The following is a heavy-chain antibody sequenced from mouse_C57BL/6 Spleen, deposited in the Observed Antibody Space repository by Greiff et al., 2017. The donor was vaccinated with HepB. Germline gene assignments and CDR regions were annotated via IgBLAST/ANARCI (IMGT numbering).Heavy chain of an antibody. CDR3: RSQVAPVAY. D-gene: IGHD1-1*01. V-gene: IGHV1-83*01. Sequence: VQLQQSGPELVKPGASVKMSCKASGYTFTDYYMHWVKQKPGKGLEWIGEIYPGSGNTYYIEKFKGKATLTADTSSSTAYMQLSSLTSEDSAVYFCARSQVAPVAYWGQGTLVTVSA. CDR1: YTFTDYYM. CDR2: YPGSGNTY. J-gene: IGHJ3*01.